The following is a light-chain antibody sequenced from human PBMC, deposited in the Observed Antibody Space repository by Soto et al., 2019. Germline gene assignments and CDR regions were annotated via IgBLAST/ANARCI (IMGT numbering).Light chain of an antibody. Sequence: ESASRQAPVTRSLSPWEIAALFCRDSRSLSDNNLAWCQQGPGPAPRLTIHGSSSMAEGIPHRFRGSGTATDFTRTIRRWEPDDFGVYYGQQYSDAPHTFGLGTKVDIK. CDR1: RSLSDNN. CDR3: QQYSDAPHT. J-gene: IGKJ2*01. V-gene: IGKV3-20*01. CDR2: GSS.